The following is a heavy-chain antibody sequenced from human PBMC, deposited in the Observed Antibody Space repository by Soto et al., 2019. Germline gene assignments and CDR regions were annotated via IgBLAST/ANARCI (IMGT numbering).Heavy chain of an antibody. CDR3: ARDHGYDSSGYWTLYGMDV. CDR1: GFTVSSNY. V-gene: IGHV3-53*01. D-gene: IGHD3-22*01. CDR2: IYSGGST. J-gene: IGHJ6*02. Sequence: PGGSLRLSCAASGFTVSSNYMSWVRQAPGKGLEWVSVIYSGGSTYYADSVKGRFTISRDNSKNTLYLQMNSLRAEDTAVYYCARDHGYDSSGYWTLYGMDVWGQGTAVTVSS.